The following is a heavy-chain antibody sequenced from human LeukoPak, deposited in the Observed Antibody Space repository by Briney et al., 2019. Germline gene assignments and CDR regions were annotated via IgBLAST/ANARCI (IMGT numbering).Heavy chain of an antibody. V-gene: IGHV4-61*08. CDR3: AGKYYYDSSGYYYPLALFDY. D-gene: IGHD3-22*01. Sequence: PSQTLSLTCAVSGGSISSGGYSWSWIRQPPGKGLEWIGYIYYSGSTNYNPSLKSRVTISVDTSKNQFSLKLSSVTAADTAVYYCAGKYYYDSSGYYYPLALFDYWGQGTLVTVSS. CDR2: IYYSGST. J-gene: IGHJ4*02. CDR1: GGSISSGGYS.